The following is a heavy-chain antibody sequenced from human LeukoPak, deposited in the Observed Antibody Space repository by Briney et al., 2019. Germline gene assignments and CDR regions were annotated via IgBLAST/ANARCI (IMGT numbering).Heavy chain of an antibody. V-gene: IGHV1-2*02. CDR1: GYTFTGYY. J-gene: IGHJ4*02. Sequence: ASVKVSCKASGYTFTGYYMHWVRRAPGQGVEWMGWINPDSGGTNFAQKFQGRVTMTRDTSISTAYMELSRLRSDDTAVYYCGRDFRDSLDYWGQGTLVTVSS. CDR2: INPDSGGT. CDR3: GRDFRDSLDY.